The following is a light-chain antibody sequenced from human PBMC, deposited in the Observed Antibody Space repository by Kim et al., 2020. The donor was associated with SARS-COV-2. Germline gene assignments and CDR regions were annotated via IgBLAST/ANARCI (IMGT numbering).Light chain of an antibody. CDR3: QQYNNWPPLT. CDR2: GAS. CDR1: ENVNTN. V-gene: IGKV3-15*01. J-gene: IGKJ3*01. Sequence: EIVMTQSPATLSVSPGETATLSCRASENVNTNLAWYQQKPGQAPRLLISGASTRATGIPARFSGSGSGTDFSLTISSLQSEDFAVYYCQQYNNWPPLTFGPGTKVDIK.